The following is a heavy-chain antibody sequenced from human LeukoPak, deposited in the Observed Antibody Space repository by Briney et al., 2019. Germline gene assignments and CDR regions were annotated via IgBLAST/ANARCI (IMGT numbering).Heavy chain of an antibody. CDR3: ARAPSYVSGTDYFDY. J-gene: IGHJ4*02. CDR2: IKQDGSDK. CDR1: GFTFSIYW. Sequence: GGSLRLSCAASGFTFSIYWMSWVRQAPGKGLEWVANIKQDGSDKYYVDSVKGRFTISRDNAKNSLYLQVNSLRAEDTAVYYCARAPSYVSGTDYFDYWGQGTLVTVSS. D-gene: IGHD3-10*01. V-gene: IGHV3-7*01.